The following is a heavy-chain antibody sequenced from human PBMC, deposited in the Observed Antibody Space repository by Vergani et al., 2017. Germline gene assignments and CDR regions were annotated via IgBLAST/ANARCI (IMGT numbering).Heavy chain of an antibody. D-gene: IGHD6-13*01. Sequence: EVQLLESGGGLVQPGGSLRLSCAASGFTFSSYAMSWVRQAPGKGLEWFGRIRSKANSYSTAYSPSVKVRFTISIDDSKNTAYLQMNSLKTEDTAVYYCTRRGDCRAAAGTGYDYWGQGTLVTVSS. CDR1: GFTFSSYA. V-gene: IGHV3-73*01. CDR3: TRRGDCRAAAGTGYDY. J-gene: IGHJ4*02. CDR2: IRSKANSYST.